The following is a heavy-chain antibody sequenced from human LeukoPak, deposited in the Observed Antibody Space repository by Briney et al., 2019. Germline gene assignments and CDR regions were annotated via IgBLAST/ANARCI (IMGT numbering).Heavy chain of an antibody. D-gene: IGHD3-10*01. Sequence: SETLSLTCTVSGGSINSINYYWRWIRQPPGKGLEWIGCIYYSGSTYNNPSLKSRVTISVDKSKSQFSLKLSAVTAADMNIYSCARLEGSVHYFHLGGGGTVVSVP. V-gene: IGHV4-39*01. CDR1: GGSINSINYY. CDR2: IYYSGST. CDR3: ARLEGSVHYFHL. J-gene: IGHJ4*02.